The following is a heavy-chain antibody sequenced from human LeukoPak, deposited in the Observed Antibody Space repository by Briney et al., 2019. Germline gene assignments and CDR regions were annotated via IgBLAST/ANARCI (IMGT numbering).Heavy chain of an antibody. CDR1: GYSLTELS. CDR2: FDTEDGET. J-gene: IGHJ4*02. V-gene: IGHV1-24*01. Sequence: ASVKVSCKVSGYSLTELSMQWVRQAPGKGLEWMGGFDTEDGETIYAEKFEGRVTMTEDTSTDTAYMELSSLRSEDTAVYYCAADRADFDSSGYALDYWGRGTLVTVSS. CDR3: AADRADFDSSGYALDY. D-gene: IGHD3-22*01.